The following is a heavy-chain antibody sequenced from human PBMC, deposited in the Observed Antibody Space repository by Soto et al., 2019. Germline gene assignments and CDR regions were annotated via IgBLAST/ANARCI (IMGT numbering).Heavy chain of an antibody. Sequence: SVKVSCKASGGTFSSYAISWVRQAPGQGLEWMGGIIPIFGTANYAQKFQGRVTITADESTSTAYMELSSLRSEDTAVYYCARPFRYRNADYFDYWGQGTLVTVYS. CDR3: ARPFRYRNADYFDY. CDR2: IIPIFGTA. CDR1: GGTFSSYA. D-gene: IGHD4-4*01. J-gene: IGHJ4*02. V-gene: IGHV1-69*13.